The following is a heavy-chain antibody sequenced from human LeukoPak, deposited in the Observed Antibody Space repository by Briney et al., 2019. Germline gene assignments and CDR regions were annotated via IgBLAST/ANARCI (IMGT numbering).Heavy chain of an antibody. Sequence: GGPLRLSCAASGFTFSSYWMHWVRQAPGKGLVWVSRINTDGSSTSYADSVEGRFTISRDNAKNTLYLQMNSLRAEDTAVYYCAREVRFLEWPPSYYFDYWGQGTLVTVSS. J-gene: IGHJ4*02. CDR2: INTDGSST. V-gene: IGHV3-74*01. CDR1: GFTFSSYW. CDR3: AREVRFLEWPPSYYFDY. D-gene: IGHD3-3*01.